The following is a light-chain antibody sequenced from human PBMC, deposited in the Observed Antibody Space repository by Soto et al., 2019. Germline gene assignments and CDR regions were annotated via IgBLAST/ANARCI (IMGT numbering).Light chain of an antibody. Sequence: QSALTQPRSVSGSPGQSVTISCTGTSSDVGGYNYVSWYQQHPGKAPKVMIYDVSRRPLGVPDRFSASRSGNTASLTISGLQPEDEAYYYCCSYAGNSLYVFGTGTKLTVL. CDR3: CSYAGNSLYV. V-gene: IGLV2-11*01. J-gene: IGLJ1*01. CDR2: DVS. CDR1: SSDVGGYNY.